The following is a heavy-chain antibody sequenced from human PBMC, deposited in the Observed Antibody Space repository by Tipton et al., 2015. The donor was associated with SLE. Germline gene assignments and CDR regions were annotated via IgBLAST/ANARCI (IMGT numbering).Heavy chain of an antibody. V-gene: IGHV3-23*01. CDR2: ISGSGGST. D-gene: IGHD1-26*01. CDR1: GFTFSSYA. Sequence: GSLRLSCAASGFTFSSYAMSWVRQAPGKGLEWVSAISGSGGSTYYADSVKGRFTISRDNSKSTLYLQMNNLRAEDTAVYYCARDRVGGAFDIWGQGTMVTVSS. J-gene: IGHJ3*02. CDR3: ARDRVGGAFDI.